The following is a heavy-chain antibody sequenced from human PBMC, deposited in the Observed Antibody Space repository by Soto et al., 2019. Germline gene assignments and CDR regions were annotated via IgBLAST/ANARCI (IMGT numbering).Heavy chain of an antibody. D-gene: IGHD6-6*01. CDR2: IWYDGSNK. J-gene: IGHJ4*02. V-gene: IGHV3-33*08. Sequence: GGSLRLSCAASGFTFSSYGMHWVRQAPGKGLEWVAVIWYDGSNKYYADSVKGRFTISRDNSKKTLYLQMNSLRAEDAAEYYCARDSSCPSSSIAAGPGDYWGQGTLVTVSS. CDR3: ARDSSCPSSSIAAGPGDY. CDR1: GFTFSSYG.